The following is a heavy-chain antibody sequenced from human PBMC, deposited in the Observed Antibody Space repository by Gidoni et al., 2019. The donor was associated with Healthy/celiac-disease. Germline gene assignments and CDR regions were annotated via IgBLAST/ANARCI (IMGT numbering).Heavy chain of an antibody. CDR2: IYYSGST. V-gene: IGHV4-31*03. CDR1: GGPISSGGYY. D-gene: IGHD3-22*01. J-gene: IGHJ4*02. Sequence: QVQLQESGPGLVNPSQTLPLTCTVPGGPISSGGYYWSWIRQHPGKGLEWIGYIYYSGSTYYNPSLKRRVTISVDTSKNQFSLKLSSVTAADTAVYYCARARDPPYYYDSRGIDYWGQGTLVTVSS. CDR3: ARARDPPYYYDSRGIDY.